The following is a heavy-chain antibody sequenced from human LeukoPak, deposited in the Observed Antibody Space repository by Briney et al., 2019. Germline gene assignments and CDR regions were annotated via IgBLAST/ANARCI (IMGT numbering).Heavy chain of an antibody. D-gene: IGHD6-13*01. Sequence: GGSLRLSCAASGFTFDDYAMHWVRQAPGKGLEWVSGISWNSGSIGYADSVKGRFTISRDNAKNSLYLQMNSLRAEDTAVYYCARGVAAAGTSTYYYYYYYTDVWGKGTTVTVSS. V-gene: IGHV3-9*01. CDR1: GFTFDDYA. CDR3: ARGVAAAGTSTYYYYYYYTDV. CDR2: ISWNSGSI. J-gene: IGHJ6*03.